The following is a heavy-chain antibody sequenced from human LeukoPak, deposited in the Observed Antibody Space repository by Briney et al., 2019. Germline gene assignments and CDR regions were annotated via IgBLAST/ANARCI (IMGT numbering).Heavy chain of an antibody. CDR3: ARDRVAATLYYYYGMDV. Sequence: SQTLSLTCAVSGGSISSGGYSWSWIRQPPGKGLEWIGYIYHSGSTYYNPSLKSRVTISVDRSKNQFSLKLSSVTAADTAVYYCARDRVAATLYYYYGMDVWGQGTTVTVSS. CDR2: IYHSGST. V-gene: IGHV4-30-2*01. J-gene: IGHJ6*02. D-gene: IGHD2-15*01. CDR1: GGSISSGGYS.